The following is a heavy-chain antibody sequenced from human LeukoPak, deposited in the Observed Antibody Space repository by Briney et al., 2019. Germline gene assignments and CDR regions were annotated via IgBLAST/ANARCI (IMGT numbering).Heavy chain of an antibody. CDR3: ARRRCTSTSCFADY. J-gene: IGHJ4*02. D-gene: IGHD2-2*01. CDR2: ISSSGSTI. V-gene: IGHV3-11*04. CDR1: GFTFSDYY. Sequence: GGSLRLSCAASGFTFSDYYMSWIRQAPGKGLEWVSYISSSGSTIYYADSVKGRFTISRDNAKNSLYLQMNSLRAEDTAVYYCARRRCTSTSCFADYWGQGTLVTVSS.